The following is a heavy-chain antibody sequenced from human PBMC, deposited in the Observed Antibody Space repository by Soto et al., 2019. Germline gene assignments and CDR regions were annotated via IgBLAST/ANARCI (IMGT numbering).Heavy chain of an antibody. CDR1: GGSISSGGYY. CDR2: IYYSGST. V-gene: IGHV4-31*03. J-gene: IGHJ4*02. Sequence: SETLSLTCTVSGGSISSGGYYWSWIRQHPGKGLEWIGYIYYSGSTYYNPSLKSRVTISVDTSKNQFSLKLSSVTAADTAVYYCARQASTYYYDSSGYYRAYYLDYWGQGTLVTVSS. CDR3: ARQASTYYYDSSGYYRAYYLDY. D-gene: IGHD3-22*01.